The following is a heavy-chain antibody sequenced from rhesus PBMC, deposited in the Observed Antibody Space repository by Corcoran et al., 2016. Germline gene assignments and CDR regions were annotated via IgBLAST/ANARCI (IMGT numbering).Heavy chain of an antibody. D-gene: IGHD3-3*01. J-gene: IGHJ6*01. CDR1: GYLIRRGYF. CDR2: ISSGGSN. CDR3: ARHSDIWTGYGGIYGLDS. V-gene: IGHV4S14*01. Sequence: QVQLQESGPGLVKPSETLSPTCAVSGYLIRRGYFLGWIRQPPGKGREWVGHISSGGSNYLNPSLKSRVTLSVDTSKNQFSLKLSSVTAADTAVYYCARHSDIWTGYGGIYGLDSWGQGVVVTVSS.